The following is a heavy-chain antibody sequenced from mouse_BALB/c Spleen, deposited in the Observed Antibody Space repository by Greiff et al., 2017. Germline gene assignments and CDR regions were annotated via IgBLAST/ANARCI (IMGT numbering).Heavy chain of an antibody. V-gene: IGHV1-26*01. CDR1: GYSFTGYY. J-gene: IGHJ4*01. D-gene: IGHD1-1*01. Sequence: EVQLQQSGPELVKPGASVKISCKASGYSFTGYYMHWVKQSHVKSLEWIGRINPYNGATSYNQNFKDKASLTVDKSSSTAYMELHSLTSEDSAVYYCARWGTTVVEGAMDYWGQGTSVTVSS. CDR2: INPYNGAT. CDR3: ARWGTTVVEGAMDY.